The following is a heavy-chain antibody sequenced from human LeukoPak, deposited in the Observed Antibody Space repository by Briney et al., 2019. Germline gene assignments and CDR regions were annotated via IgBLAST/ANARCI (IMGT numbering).Heavy chain of an antibody. CDR1: GGSISSYY. CDR2: IYTSGST. Sequence: SETLSLTCTVSGGSISSYYWSWIRQPPGKGLAWIGYIYTSGSTNYNPSLKSRVTISVDTSKNQFSLKLSSVTAADTAVYYCAREKEPSWFDPWGQGTLVTVSS. J-gene: IGHJ5*02. V-gene: IGHV4-4*09. D-gene: IGHD1-14*01. CDR3: AREKEPSWFDP.